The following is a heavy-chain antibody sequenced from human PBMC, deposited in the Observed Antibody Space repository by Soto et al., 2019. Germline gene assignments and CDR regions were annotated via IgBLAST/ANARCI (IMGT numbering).Heavy chain of an antibody. CDR3: AREGRFPNWFDP. Sequence: TLSLTCAISGDSVSSNSAAWIWIRQSPSRGLEWLVRTYYRSKWYNEYAVSVKSRITINPDTSKNQFSLQLNSVTPEDTAVYYCAREGRFPNWFDPWGQGTLVTVSS. V-gene: IGHV6-1*01. CDR2: TYYRSKWYN. D-gene: IGHD3-10*01. J-gene: IGHJ5*02. CDR1: GDSVSSNSAA.